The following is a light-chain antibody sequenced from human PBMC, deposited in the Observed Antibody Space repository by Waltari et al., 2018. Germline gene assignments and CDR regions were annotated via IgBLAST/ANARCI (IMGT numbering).Light chain of an antibody. CDR2: DDR. Sequence: SYVLTQPPSVSVAPGKTATITCGGTNIGYYRVHWYQQRPGQAPVLVVHDDRDRPSVIPEGFSGSTSGKSATLTITRVEAGDEADYYCQVWDSRSDHVVFGGGTKLTVL. CDR1: NIGYYR. J-gene: IGLJ2*01. CDR3: QVWDSRSDHVV. V-gene: IGLV3-21*01.